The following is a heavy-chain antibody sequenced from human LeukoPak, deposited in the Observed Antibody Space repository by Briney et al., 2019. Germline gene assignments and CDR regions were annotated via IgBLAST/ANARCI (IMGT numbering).Heavy chain of an antibody. CDR2: KSTDGSKT. Sequence: PGRSLRLSCAASGFTFSSYGMHWVRQAPGKGLEWVALKSTDGSKTYYADSLKGRFTISRDNCKNALNLQMNSLITEDTAVYYCATDASGITHHAMDVWGQGTTVTVSS. CDR3: ATDASGITHHAMDV. J-gene: IGHJ6*02. CDR1: GFTFSSYG. D-gene: IGHD3-10*01. V-gene: IGHV3-30*03.